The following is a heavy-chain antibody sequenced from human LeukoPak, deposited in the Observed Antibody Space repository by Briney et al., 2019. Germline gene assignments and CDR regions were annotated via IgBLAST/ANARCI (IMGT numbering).Heavy chain of an antibody. CDR3: ARDRYSSK. CDR1: GFTFSSYW. V-gene: IGHV3-7*01. Sequence: GGSLRLSCVTSGFTFSSYWMTWVRQAPGKGLEWVANIKEDGSEKYYVDSVKGRFSISRDNAKNSLFLQMNSPRAEDTAVYYCARDRYSSKWGQGTLVTVSS. J-gene: IGHJ1*01. CDR2: IKEDGSEK. D-gene: IGHD6-19*01.